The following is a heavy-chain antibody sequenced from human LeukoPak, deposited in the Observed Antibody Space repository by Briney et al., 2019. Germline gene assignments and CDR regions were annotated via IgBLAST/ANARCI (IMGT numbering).Heavy chain of an antibody. CDR2: IYYSGST. CDR1: GGSISSSSYY. CDR3: ASQITIFGVVISLDAFDI. V-gene: IGHV4-39*01. J-gene: IGHJ3*02. D-gene: IGHD3-3*01. Sequence: PSETLSLTCTVSGGSISSSSYYWGWIRQPPGKGLEWIGSIYYSGSTYYNPSLKSRVTISVDTSKNQFSLKLSSVTAADTAVYYCASQITIFGVVISLDAFDIWGQGTMVTVSS.